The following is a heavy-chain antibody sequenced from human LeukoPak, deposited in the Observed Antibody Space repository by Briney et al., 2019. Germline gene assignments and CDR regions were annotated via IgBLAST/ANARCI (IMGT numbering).Heavy chain of an antibody. CDR3: ASLPWIQIWNHY. CDR1: GGSIGSSNYY. J-gene: IGHJ4*02. CDR2: IYYSGST. V-gene: IGHV4-39*01. Sequence: SETLSLTCTVSGGSIGSSNYYWGWIRQPPGKGLECIGSIYYSGSTYYNPSLKSRVTISVDTSKNQFSLKLSSVTAADTAVYYCASLPWIQIWNHYWGQGTLVTVSS. D-gene: IGHD5-18*01.